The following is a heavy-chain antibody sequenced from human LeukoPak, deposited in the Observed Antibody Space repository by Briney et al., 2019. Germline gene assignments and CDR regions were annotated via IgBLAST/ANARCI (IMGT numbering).Heavy chain of an antibody. CDR3: ARVGAWELQRVFDY. D-gene: IGHD1-26*01. CDR1: GFTFSDYW. J-gene: IGHJ4*02. CDR2: INRGGNEV. Sequence: GGSLRLSCAASGFTFSDYWMTWVRQVPGKGLEWVANINRGGNEVHYVDSVKGRFTISRDNAKNSLYLQLGSLRVEDTAVYYCARVGAWELQRVFDYWGQGTLVTVSS. V-gene: IGHV3-7*01.